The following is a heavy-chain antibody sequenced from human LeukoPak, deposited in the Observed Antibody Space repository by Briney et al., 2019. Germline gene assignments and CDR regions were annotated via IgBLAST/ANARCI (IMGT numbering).Heavy chain of an antibody. V-gene: IGHV5-51*01. CDR3: ARAVAGTSPFDY. J-gene: IGHJ4*02. D-gene: IGHD6-19*01. Sequence: GESLKISCQGLGYSFSMYWIGWVRHMPGKGLEWMGIIYPGDSDTRYSPSFQGQVTISADKSISTAYLQWSSLKASDTAMYYCARAVAGTSPFDYWGQGTLVTVSS. CDR1: GYSFSMYW. CDR2: IYPGDSDT.